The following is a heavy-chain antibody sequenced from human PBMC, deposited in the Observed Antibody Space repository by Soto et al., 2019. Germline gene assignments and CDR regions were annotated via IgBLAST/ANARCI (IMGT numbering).Heavy chain of an antibody. Sequence: GGSLRLSCAASGFTFSNAWMNWVRQAPGKGLEWVGRIKSKTDGGTTDYAAPVKGRFTISRDDSKNTLYLQMNSLKTEDTAVYYCTTALVDTAMNPLGAFDIWGQGTMVTVSS. V-gene: IGHV3-15*07. CDR2: IKSKTDGGTT. D-gene: IGHD5-18*01. J-gene: IGHJ3*02. CDR3: TTALVDTAMNPLGAFDI. CDR1: GFTFSNAW.